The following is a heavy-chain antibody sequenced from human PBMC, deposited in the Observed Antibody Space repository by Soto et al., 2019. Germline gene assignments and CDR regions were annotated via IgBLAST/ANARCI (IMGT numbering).Heavy chain of an antibody. CDR1: GYTFTSYA. J-gene: IGHJ4*02. CDR3: ARFIVVFISFDY. D-gene: IGHD3-22*01. V-gene: IGHV1-3*01. CDR2: INAGNGNT. Sequence: ASVKVSCKASGYTFTSYAMHWVRQAPGQRLEWMGWINAGNGNTKYSQKFQGRVTITRDTSASTAYMELSSLRSEDTAVYYCARFIVVFISFDYWGQEPWVTVS.